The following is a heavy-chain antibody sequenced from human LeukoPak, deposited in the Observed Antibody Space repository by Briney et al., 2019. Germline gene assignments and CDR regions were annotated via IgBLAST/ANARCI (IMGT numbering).Heavy chain of an antibody. Sequence: PSETLSLTCAVYGGSFIGYYWSWLRQPPGKGLEWIGEINHSGSTNYNPSLKSRVTISVDTSKNQFSLKLSSVTAADTAVYYCAREVTGTTRPFDYWGQGTLVTVSS. J-gene: IGHJ4*02. V-gene: IGHV4-34*01. CDR1: GGSFIGYY. D-gene: IGHD1-7*01. CDR2: INHSGST. CDR3: AREVTGTTRPFDY.